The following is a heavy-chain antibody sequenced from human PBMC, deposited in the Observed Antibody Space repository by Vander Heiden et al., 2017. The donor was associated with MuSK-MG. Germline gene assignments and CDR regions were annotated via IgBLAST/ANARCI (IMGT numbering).Heavy chain of an antibody. Sequence: QVQLQQWGAGRLKPSETLSLTCAVYGGSFSGYHWSWIRQPPGKGLEGIGETNHCVNTNYNPSPKSRVTISVYTSKNHFSLKRSSVTAADTAVYYCARGRANDYGGNRYFDYWGQGTLVTVSS. CDR1: GGSFSGYH. CDR3: ARGRANDYGGNRYFDY. CDR2: TNHCVNT. V-gene: IGHV4-34*01. D-gene: IGHD4-17*01. J-gene: IGHJ4*02.